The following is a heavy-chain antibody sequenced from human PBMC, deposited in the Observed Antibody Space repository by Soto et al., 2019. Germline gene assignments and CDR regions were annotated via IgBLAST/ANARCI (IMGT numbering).Heavy chain of an antibody. J-gene: IGHJ6*02. CDR3: ARDLKVAGTNSFYYYGMDV. Sequence: GGSLRLSCADSGVTFSNYTMNWVRQAPGKGLEWVSSISRSSRNIYYADSLKGRFTISRDNAKNALYLQMNSLRAEDTAVYYCARDLKVAGTNSFYYYGMDVWGQGTTVTVSS. CDR1: GVTFSNYT. D-gene: IGHD6-19*01. CDR2: ISRSSRNI. V-gene: IGHV3-21*01.